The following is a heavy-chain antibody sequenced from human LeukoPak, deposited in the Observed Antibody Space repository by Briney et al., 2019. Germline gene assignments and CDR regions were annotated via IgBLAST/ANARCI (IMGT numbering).Heavy chain of an antibody. CDR2: INPNRSDT. J-gene: IGHJ4*02. Sequence: ASVRVSCKASGYTFTNNYIHWVRQAPEHGLGWMGWINPNRSDTNYAQKFQGRVTMTRDTSISTAFMELTRLTSDDTAVYYCTRDLLGFATTPLSDWGQGTLVTVSS. D-gene: IGHD4-17*01. CDR1: GYTFTNNY. CDR3: TRDLLGFATTPLSD. V-gene: IGHV1-2*02.